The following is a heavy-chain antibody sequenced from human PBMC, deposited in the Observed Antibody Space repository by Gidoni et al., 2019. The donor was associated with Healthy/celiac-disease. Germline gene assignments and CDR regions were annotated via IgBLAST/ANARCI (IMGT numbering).Heavy chain of an antibody. V-gene: IGHV4-59*01. CDR1: GGSISSYY. CDR3: ARTRFGNLGALRPYFDY. J-gene: IGHJ4*02. CDR2: IYYSGST. D-gene: IGHD1-26*01. Sequence: QVQLQESGPGLVKPSETLSLTCTVSGGSISSYYWSWIRQPPGKGLEWIGYIYYSGSTNYNPSLKSRVTISVDTSKNQFSLKLSSVTAADTAVYYCARTRFGNLGALRPYFDYWGQGTLVTVSS.